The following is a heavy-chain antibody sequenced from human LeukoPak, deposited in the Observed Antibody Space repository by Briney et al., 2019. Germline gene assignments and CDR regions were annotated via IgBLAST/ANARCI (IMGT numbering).Heavy chain of an antibody. CDR2: INTNTGNP. J-gene: IGHJ4*02. CDR3: ARSSPRSMVRGVKIDY. Sequence: ASVKVSCKASGYTFTSYAMNWVRQAPGQGLEWMGWINTNTGNPTYAQGFTGRFVFSLDTSVSTAYLQISSLKAEDTAVYYCARSSPRSMVRGVKIDYWGQGTLVTVSS. V-gene: IGHV7-4-1*02. D-gene: IGHD3-10*01. CDR1: GYTFTSYA.